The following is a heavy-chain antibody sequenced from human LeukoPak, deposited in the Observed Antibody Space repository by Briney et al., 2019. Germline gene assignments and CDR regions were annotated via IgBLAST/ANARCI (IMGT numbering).Heavy chain of an antibody. Sequence: PGGSLRLSCAASGFTFSSYGMHWVRQAPGKGLEWVAVIWYDGSNKYYADSVKGRFTISRDNSKNTLYLQMNSLRAEDTAVYYCAREGDSSGYLEDYWGQGTLVTVSS. CDR1: GFTFSSYG. J-gene: IGHJ4*02. CDR3: AREGDSSGYLEDY. D-gene: IGHD3-22*01. V-gene: IGHV3-33*01. CDR2: IWYDGSNK.